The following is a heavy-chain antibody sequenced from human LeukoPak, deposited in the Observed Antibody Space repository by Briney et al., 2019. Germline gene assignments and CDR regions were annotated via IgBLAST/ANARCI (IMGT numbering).Heavy chain of an antibody. CDR2: ISGSDGST. CDR3: AKVETSGGANCYALDY. D-gene: IGHD2-2*01. J-gene: IGHJ4*02. CDR1: GFTFTSYA. V-gene: IGHV3-23*01. Sequence: GGSLRLSCAASGFTFTSYAMTWVRQAPDKGLEWVSAISGSDGSTYYTDSVKGRFTISRDDSQNTLYLQMNSLSAEDTAVYYCAKVETSGGANCYALDYWGQGTLVTVSS.